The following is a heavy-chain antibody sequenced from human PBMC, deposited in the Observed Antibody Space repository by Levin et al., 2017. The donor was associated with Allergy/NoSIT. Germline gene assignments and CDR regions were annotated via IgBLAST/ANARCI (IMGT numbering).Heavy chain of an antibody. D-gene: IGHD6-19*01. CDR3: ARDGGGWYAGYYYMDV. CDR1: GYTFTSYG. V-gene: IGHV1-18*01. J-gene: IGHJ6*03. Sequence: GASVKVSCKASGYTFTSYGISWVRQAPGQGLEWMGWISVYNGNTNYTQKLQGRVTMTTDTSTKTAYMELRSLRSDDTAVYYCARDGGGWYAGYYYMDVWGEGTTVTVSS. CDR2: ISVYNGNT.